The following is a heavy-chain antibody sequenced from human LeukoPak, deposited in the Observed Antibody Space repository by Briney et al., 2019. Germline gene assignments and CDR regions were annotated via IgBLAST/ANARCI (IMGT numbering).Heavy chain of an antibody. CDR1: GGTFSSYA. CDR2: IIPIFGTA. V-gene: IGHV1-69*13. J-gene: IGHJ6*03. D-gene: IGHD4-11*01. Sequence: GASVKVSCKASGGTFSSYAISLVRQAPGQGLEWMGGIIPIFGTANYAQKFQGRVTITADESTSTAYMELSSLRSEDTAVYYRARDGRTTVSPRGYYYYYYYMDVWGKGTTVTVSS. CDR3: ARDGRTTVSPRGYYYYYYYMDV.